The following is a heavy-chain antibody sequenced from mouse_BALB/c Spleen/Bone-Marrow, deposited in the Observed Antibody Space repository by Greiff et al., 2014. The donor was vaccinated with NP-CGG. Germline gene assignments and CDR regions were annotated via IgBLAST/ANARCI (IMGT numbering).Heavy chain of an antibody. CDR2: ISSGGGST. J-gene: IGHJ3*01. Sequence: LVESGGGLVKPGGSLKLSCAASGFAFSSYDMSWVRQTPEKRLEWVAYISSGGGSTYYSDTVKGRFTISRDNAKNTLYLEMSSLKSEDTAMYYCARHMIRGFAYWGQGTLVTVSA. CDR3: ARHMIRGFAY. V-gene: IGHV5-12-1*01. CDR1: GFAFSSYD. D-gene: IGHD2-4*01.